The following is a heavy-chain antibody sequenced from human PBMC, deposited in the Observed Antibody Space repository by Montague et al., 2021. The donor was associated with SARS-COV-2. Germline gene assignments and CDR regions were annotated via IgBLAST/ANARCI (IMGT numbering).Heavy chain of an antibody. CDR1: GDSVSSSSVA. J-gene: IGHJ4*02. CDR3: ARGNWEKVTGPTSDYLYYFDR. V-gene: IGHV6-1*01. Sequence: CAISGDSVSSSSVAWNWIGQSPSRGLEWLGRTYYRSRWDDDYAASVKGRITMNPDTAKNHFSLQLNSVTPEDTAVYYCARGNWEKVTGPTSDYLYYFDRWGQGTLVTVSS. D-gene: IGHD7-27*01. CDR2: TYYRSRWDD.